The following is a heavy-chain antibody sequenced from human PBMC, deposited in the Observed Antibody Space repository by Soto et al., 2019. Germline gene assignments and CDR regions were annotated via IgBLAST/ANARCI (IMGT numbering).Heavy chain of an antibody. D-gene: IGHD6-19*01. J-gene: IGHJ6*02. Sequence: ETLSLTCTVSGGSISSYYWSWIRQPAGKGLEWIGRIYTSGSTNYNPSLKSRVTMSVDTSKNQFSLKLSSVTAADTAVYYCAREQYSSGWPGFYYYYYGMDVWGQGTTVTVSS. CDR2: IYTSGST. CDR1: GGSISSYY. V-gene: IGHV4-4*07. CDR3: AREQYSSGWPGFYYYYYGMDV.